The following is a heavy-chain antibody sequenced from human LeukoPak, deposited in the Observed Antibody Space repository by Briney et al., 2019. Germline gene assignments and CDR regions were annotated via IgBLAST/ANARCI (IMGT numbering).Heavy chain of an antibody. J-gene: IGHJ4*02. D-gene: IGHD3-22*01. CDR3: ARHPVWHDGSVYYGYFFDY. CDR1: GGSIRSSGNY. V-gene: IGHV4-39*01. Sequence: SETLSLTCSVFGGSIRSSGNYWGWIRQPPWKGLEWIGSIYYNGNIFYNPSLKSRVTVSADTSKNQFSLNLNSVTASDQAVYYCARHPVWHDGSVYYGYFFDYWGQGALVTVSS. CDR2: IYYNGNI.